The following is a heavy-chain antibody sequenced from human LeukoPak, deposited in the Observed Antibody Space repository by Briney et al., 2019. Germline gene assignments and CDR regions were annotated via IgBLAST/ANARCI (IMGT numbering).Heavy chain of an antibody. V-gene: IGHV1-18*01. CDR1: GYTFTNYG. Sequence: ASVEVSCKASGYTFTNYGINWVRQAPGQGLEWMGWISAYNGNTNYAQKFQGRVTITADESTSTAYMELSSLRSEDTAVYYCAREPIVVVPAAMQGDYYYYYGMDVWGQGTTVTVSS. D-gene: IGHD2-2*01. CDR2: ISAYNGNT. CDR3: AREPIVVVPAAMQGDYYYYYGMDV. J-gene: IGHJ6*02.